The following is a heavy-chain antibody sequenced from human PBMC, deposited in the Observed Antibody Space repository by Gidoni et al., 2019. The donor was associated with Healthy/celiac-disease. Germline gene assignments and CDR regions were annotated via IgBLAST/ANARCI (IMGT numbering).Heavy chain of an antibody. Sequence: QVQLVQSGAEVKKPGSSVKVSCKASGGTFSSYAISWVRQAPGQGREWMGGIIPIVGTANYAQKFQGRVTITADESTSTAYMELSSLRSEDTAVYYCARVGGDCSGGSCYPGVYNWFDPWGQGTLVTVSS. V-gene: IGHV1-69*01. CDR3: ARVGGDCSGGSCYPGVYNWFDP. D-gene: IGHD2-15*01. J-gene: IGHJ5*02. CDR2: IIPIVGTA. CDR1: GGTFSSYA.